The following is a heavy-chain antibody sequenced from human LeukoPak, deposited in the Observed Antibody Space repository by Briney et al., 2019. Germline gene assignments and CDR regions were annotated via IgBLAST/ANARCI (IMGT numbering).Heavy chain of an antibody. D-gene: IGHD2-2*01. CDR1: GFTFSSYS. CDR2: ISSSSSYI. V-gene: IGHV3-21*01. Sequence: GESLRLSCAASGFTFSSYSMNWVRQAPGKGLEWVSSISSSSSYIYYADSVKGRFTISRDNAKNSLYLQMNSLRAEDTAVYYCARSTTFRCSSTSCGFDYWGQGTLATVSS. J-gene: IGHJ4*02. CDR3: ARSTTFRCSSTSCGFDY.